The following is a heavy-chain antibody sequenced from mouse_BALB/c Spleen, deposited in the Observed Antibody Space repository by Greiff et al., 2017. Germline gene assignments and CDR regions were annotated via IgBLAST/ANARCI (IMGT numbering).Heavy chain of an antibody. V-gene: IGHV5-6-5*01. CDR1: GFTFSSYA. CDR2: ISSGGST. CDR3: ARGDYDGWFAY. J-gene: IGHJ3*01. D-gene: IGHD2-4*01. Sequence: EVQVVESGGGLVKPGGSLKLSCAASGFTFSSYAMSWVRQTPEQRLEWVASISSGGSTYYPDSVKGRFTISRDNARNILYLQMSSLRSEDTAMYYCARGDYDGWFAYWGQGTLVTVSA.